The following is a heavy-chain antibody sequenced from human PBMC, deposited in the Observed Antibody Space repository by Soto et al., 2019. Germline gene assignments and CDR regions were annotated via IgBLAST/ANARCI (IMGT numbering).Heavy chain of an antibody. CDR3: VALRGGITFGGVIATP. D-gene: IGHD3-16*02. CDR2: ISSSSSTI. Sequence: PVGSLRLSCAASGFTFSSYSMNWVRQAPGKGLEWVSYISSSSSTIYYADSVKGRFTISRDNAKNSLYLQMNSLRDEDTAVYYCVALRGGITFGGVIATPWGQGTLVTVSP. J-gene: IGHJ5*02. V-gene: IGHV3-48*02. CDR1: GFTFSSYS.